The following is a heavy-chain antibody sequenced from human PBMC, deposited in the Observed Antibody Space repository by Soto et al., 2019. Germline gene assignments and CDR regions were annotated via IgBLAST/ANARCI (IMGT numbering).Heavy chain of an antibody. CDR2: INPSGGGT. V-gene: IGHV1-46*01. D-gene: IGHD5-18*01. Sequence: QVQLVQSGAEVKKPGASVKVSCKASGYTFTSYYMHWVRQAPGQGLEWMGIINPSGGGTSYTQKVQGRVTMTRDTSTSTVYIELSSLRSEDTAVYYCAREVERGYSYGYLEYWGQGTLVTVSS. CDR3: AREVERGYSYGYLEY. J-gene: IGHJ4*02. CDR1: GYTFTSYY.